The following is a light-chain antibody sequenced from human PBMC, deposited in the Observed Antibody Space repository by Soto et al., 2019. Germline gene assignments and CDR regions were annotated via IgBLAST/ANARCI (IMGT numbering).Light chain of an antibody. Sequence: QSVLTQPPSVSGAPGQRVIISCTGSSSNIGAGYDVHWYQQLPGTAPKLLIYGNSNRPSGVPDRFSGSKSGTSASLAITGLRAEDEADYSCQSYDSSLGGWVFGGGTKVTVL. CDR1: SSNIGAGYD. V-gene: IGLV1-40*01. CDR3: QSYDSSLGGWV. J-gene: IGLJ3*02. CDR2: GNS.